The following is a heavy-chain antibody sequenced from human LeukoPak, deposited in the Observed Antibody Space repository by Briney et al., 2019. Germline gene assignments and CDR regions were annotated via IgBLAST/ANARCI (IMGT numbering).Heavy chain of an antibody. CDR2: ISAYNGNT. CDR1: GYTFTSYG. Sequence: GSVKVSCKASGYTFTSYGISWVRQAPGQGLELMGWISAYNGNTNYAQKLQGRVTMTTDTSTSTAYMELRSLRSDDTAVYYCGREVVPAAIRFDPWGQGTLVTVSS. CDR3: GREVVPAAIRFDP. V-gene: IGHV1-18*01. D-gene: IGHD2-2*01. J-gene: IGHJ5*02.